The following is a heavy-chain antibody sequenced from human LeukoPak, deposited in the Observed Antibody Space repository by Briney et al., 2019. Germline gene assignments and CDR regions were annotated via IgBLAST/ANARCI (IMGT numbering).Heavy chain of an antibody. D-gene: IGHD3-22*01. CDR3: AKVPQYYYDSSGYYYDT. CDR2: ISGSGGST. CDR1: GFTFSSYA. J-gene: IGHJ5*02. V-gene: IGHV3-23*01. Sequence: PRGSLRLSCAASGFTFSSYAMSWVRPAPGKGLGWVSAISGSGGSTYYAASVKRRCTISRDNSKNTLYLQMNSLRAEDTAVYYCAKVPQYYYDSSGYYYDTWGQGTLVTVSS.